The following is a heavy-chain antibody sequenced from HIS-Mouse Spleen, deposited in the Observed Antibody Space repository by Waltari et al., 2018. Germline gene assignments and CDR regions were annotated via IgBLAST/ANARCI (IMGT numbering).Heavy chain of an antibody. J-gene: IGHJ4*02. D-gene: IGHD6-13*01. CDR3: ARVVVAYSSSWPIDY. V-gene: IGHV1-2*02. CDR1: GYTFTGYY. CDR2: INPNSGGT. Sequence: QVQLVQSGAEVKKPGASVKVSCKASGYTFTGYYMHWVRPAPGQGLEWMGWINPNSGGTNYAQKFQGRVTMTRDTSISTAYMELSRLRSDDTAVYYCARVVVAYSSSWPIDYWGQGTLVTVSS.